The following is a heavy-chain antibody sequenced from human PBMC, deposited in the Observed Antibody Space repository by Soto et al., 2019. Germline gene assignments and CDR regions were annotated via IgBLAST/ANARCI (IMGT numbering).Heavy chain of an antibody. CDR1: GFTFSSYG. CDR3: AKDRSGSDLRTYYYYGMDV. J-gene: IGHJ6*02. D-gene: IGHD1-26*01. Sequence: QVQLVESGGGVVQPGRSLRLSCAASGFTFSSYGMHWVRQAPGKGLEWVAVISYDGSNKYYADSVKGRFTISRDNSKNTLDLQMNSLRAKDTAVYYCAKDRSGSDLRTYYYYGMDVWGQGTTVTVSS. V-gene: IGHV3-30*18. CDR2: ISYDGSNK.